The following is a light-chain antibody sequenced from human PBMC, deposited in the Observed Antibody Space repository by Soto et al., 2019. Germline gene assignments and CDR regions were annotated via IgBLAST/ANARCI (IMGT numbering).Light chain of an antibody. V-gene: IGKV1-39*01. J-gene: IGKJ2*01. Sequence: DIQMTQSPSSLSASVGDRVTITCRASQTISTYLNWYQQTPGKAPKLLIYAASNLQNGVPSRFSGSGSGTDLTLTISSLQPEDFATYYCQKSSSIPYTFGQGTKLEIK. CDR3: QKSSSIPYT. CDR2: AAS. CDR1: QTISTY.